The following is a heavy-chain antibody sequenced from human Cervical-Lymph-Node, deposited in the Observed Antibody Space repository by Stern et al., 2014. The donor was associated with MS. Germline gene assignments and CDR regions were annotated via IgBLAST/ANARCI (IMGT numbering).Heavy chain of an antibody. D-gene: IGHD6-25*01. CDR2: IKQDGSET. V-gene: IGHV3-7*01. Sequence: EVQLVESGGGLVQPGGSLRLSCAASGFTFSGVWMSWVRQAPGKGLEWLANIKQDGSETNFLDSVRGRFTISRDNGKSSLYLQMSNLRADDTAVYYCTGSSGSYLDYWGQGTLVTVSS. CDR1: GFTFSGVW. J-gene: IGHJ4*02. CDR3: TGSSGSYLDY.